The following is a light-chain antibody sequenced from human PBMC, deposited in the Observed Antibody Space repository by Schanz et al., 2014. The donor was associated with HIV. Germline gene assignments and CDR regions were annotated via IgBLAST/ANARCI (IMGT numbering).Light chain of an antibody. CDR2: DVS. CDR1: SSDVGSYDL. V-gene: IGLV2-11*01. J-gene: IGLJ1*01. Sequence: QSALTQPASVSGSPGQSITISCTGTSSDVGSYDLVSWYQQHPGKAPKLMIYDVSKRPSGVPDRFSGSKSGNTASLTISGLQAEDKADYYCCSYAGSYTYVFGTGTKLTVL. CDR3: CSYAGSYTYV.